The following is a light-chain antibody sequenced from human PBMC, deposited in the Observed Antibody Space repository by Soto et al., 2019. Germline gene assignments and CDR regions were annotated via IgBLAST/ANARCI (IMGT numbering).Light chain of an antibody. Sequence: QSALTQPRSVSGSPGQSVTISCAGTSSDVGGYNYVSWYQQHPGKAPKLIIFEVSNRPSGVSNRFSASKSVNTASLTISGLQTEDEADYFCSSYTSSNTYVFGTGTKVTVL. V-gene: IGLV2-14*01. CDR2: EVS. CDR1: SSDVGGYNY. CDR3: SSYTSSNTYV. J-gene: IGLJ1*01.